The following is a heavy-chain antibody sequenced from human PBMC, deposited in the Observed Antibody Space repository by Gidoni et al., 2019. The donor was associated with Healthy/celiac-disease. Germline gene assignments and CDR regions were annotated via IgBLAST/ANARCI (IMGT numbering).Heavy chain of an antibody. D-gene: IGHD4-17*01. V-gene: IGHV1-3*01. CDR3: ARDWGLNDYGDFDY. J-gene: IGHJ4*02. CDR1: GYTFTSHA. Sequence: QVQLVQSGAEVKKPGASVKVSCQASGYTFTSHAMHWVRQAPGQRLEWMGWINAGNGNTKYSQKFQGRVTITRDTSASTAYMELSSLRSEDTAVYYCARDWGLNDYGDFDYWGQGTLVTVSS. CDR2: INAGNGNT.